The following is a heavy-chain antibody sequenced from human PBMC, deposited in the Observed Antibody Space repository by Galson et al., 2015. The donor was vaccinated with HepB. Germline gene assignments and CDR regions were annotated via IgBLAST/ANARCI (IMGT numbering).Heavy chain of an antibody. CDR1: GFTFSSYA. CDR3: ARGLWEMATIAPLDY. J-gene: IGHJ4*02. CDR2: ISYDGSNK. D-gene: IGHD5-24*01. Sequence: SLRLSCAASGFTFSSYAMHWVRQAPGKGLEWVAVISYDGSNKYYADSVKGRFTISRDNSKNTLYLQMNSLRAEDTAVYYCARGLWEMATIAPLDYWGQGTLVTVSS. V-gene: IGHV3-30-3*01.